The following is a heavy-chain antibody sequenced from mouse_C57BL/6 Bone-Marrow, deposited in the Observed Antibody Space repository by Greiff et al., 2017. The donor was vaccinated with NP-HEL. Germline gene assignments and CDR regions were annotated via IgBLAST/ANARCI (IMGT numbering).Heavy chain of an antibody. V-gene: IGHV1-81*01. J-gene: IGHJ3*01. Sequence: VHLVESGAELARPGASVKLSCKASGYTFTSYGISWVKQRTGQGLEWIGEIYPRSGNTYYNEKFKGKATLTADKSSSTAYMELRSLTSEDSAVYFCARDGGNPAWFAYWGQGTLVTVSA. D-gene: IGHD1-1*02. CDR1: GYTFTSYG. CDR2: IYPRSGNT. CDR3: ARDGGNPAWFAY.